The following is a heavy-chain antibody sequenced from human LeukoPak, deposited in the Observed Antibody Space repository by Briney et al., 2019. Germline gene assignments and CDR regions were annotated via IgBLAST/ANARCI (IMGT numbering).Heavy chain of an antibody. V-gene: IGHV3-11*06. CDR3: ARVEAAAGTSYYFDY. J-gene: IGHJ4*02. CDR2: ISSSSSYT. CDR1: GFTFSDYY. Sequence: GGSLRLSCAASGFTFSDYYMSWIRQAPGKGLEWVSYISSSSSYTNYADSVKGRFTISRDNAKNSLYLQMNSLRAEDTAVYYCARVEAAAGTSYYFDYWGQGTLVTVSS. D-gene: IGHD6-13*01.